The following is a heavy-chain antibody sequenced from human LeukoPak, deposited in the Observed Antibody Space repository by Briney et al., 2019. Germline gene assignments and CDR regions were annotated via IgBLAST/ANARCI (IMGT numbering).Heavy chain of an antibody. J-gene: IGHJ4*02. CDR3: ARDGYCSGGSCPFDY. V-gene: IGHV1-69*05. CDR1: GGTFSSYA. CDR2: IIPIFGTA. Sequence: GASVKVSCKASGGTFSSYAISWVRQAPGQGLERMGGIIPIFGTANYAQKFQGRVTITTDESTSTAYMELSGLRSEDTAVYYCARDGYCSGGSCPFDYWGQGTLVTVSS. D-gene: IGHD2-15*01.